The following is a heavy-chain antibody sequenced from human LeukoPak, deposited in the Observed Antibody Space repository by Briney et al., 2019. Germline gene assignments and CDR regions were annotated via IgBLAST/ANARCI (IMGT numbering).Heavy chain of an antibody. Sequence: GGSLRLSCAASGFTFSTFPMHWVRQAPGKGLEWVALIQYDGATTNYADSVRGRFTISRDNSKSTVYLQMNSLKPDDTAVYYCATQSITLVVVISPFDYWGQGTLVTVSS. CDR3: ATQSITLVVVISPFDY. J-gene: IGHJ4*02. CDR1: GFTFSTFP. CDR2: IQYDGATT. D-gene: IGHD3-22*01. V-gene: IGHV3-30*02.